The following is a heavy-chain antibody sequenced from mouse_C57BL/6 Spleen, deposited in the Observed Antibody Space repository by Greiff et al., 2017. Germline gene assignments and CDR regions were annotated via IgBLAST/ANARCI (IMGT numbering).Heavy chain of an antibody. CDR3: VRHPIYYYGSSYFDV. Sequence: DVMLVESGGGLVQPKGSLKLSCAASGFSFNTYAMNWVRQAPGKGLEWVARIRSKSNNYATYYADSVKDRFTISRDDSESMLYLQMNNLKTEDTAMYYCVRHPIYYYGSSYFDVWGTGTTVTVSS. V-gene: IGHV10-1*01. J-gene: IGHJ1*03. CDR2: IRSKSNNYAT. D-gene: IGHD1-1*01. CDR1: GFSFNTYA.